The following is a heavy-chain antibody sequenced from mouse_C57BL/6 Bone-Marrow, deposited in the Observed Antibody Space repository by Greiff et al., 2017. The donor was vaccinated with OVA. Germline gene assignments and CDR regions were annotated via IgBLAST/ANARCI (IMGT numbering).Heavy chain of an antibody. CDR2: IDPENGDT. CDR3: TTVVATDAMDY. CDR1: GFNIKDDY. Sequence: VQLQQSGAELVRPGASVKLSCTASGFNIKDDYMHWVKQRPEQGLEWIGWIDPENGDTEYASKFQGKATITADTSSNTAYLQLSSLTSEDTAVYYCTTVVATDAMDYWGQGTSVTVSS. V-gene: IGHV14-4*01. J-gene: IGHJ4*01. D-gene: IGHD1-1*01.